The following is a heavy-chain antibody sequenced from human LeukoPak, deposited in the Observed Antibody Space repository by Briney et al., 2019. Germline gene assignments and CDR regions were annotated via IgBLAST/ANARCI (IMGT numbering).Heavy chain of an antibody. CDR2: ISTTAEDAKYA. CDR1: GFTFSSYW. D-gene: IGHD3-9*01. CDR3: ATDQRYAFDY. J-gene: IGHJ4*02. V-gene: IGHV3-48*02. Sequence: GGSLRLSCAASGFTFSSYWMHWVRQAPGKGLEWISNISTTAEDAKYAYYADSVQSRVTISRDDGKNTLYLHMNSLRDDDTAVYYCATDQRYAFDYWGQGILVTVSS.